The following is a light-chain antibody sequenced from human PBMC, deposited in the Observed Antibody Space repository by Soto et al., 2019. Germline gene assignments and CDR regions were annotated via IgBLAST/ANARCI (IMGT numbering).Light chain of an antibody. CDR1: SSDIGSYNL. V-gene: IGLV2-23*02. Sequence: QSVLTQPASVSGSPGQSLTISCTGTSSDIGSYNLVSWYQQHPGKASKPMIYEVSTRPSGVSNRFSGSQSGNTASRRISVLQAEDEADYYCCAYAGSSTFYFGTGTKVTGL. CDR3: CAYAGSSTFY. CDR2: EVS. J-gene: IGLJ1*01.